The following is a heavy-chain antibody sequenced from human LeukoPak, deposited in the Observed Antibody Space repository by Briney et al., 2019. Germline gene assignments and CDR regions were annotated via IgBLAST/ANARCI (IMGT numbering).Heavy chain of an antibody. CDR3: ARDSRRVTAKDFDY. D-gene: IGHD2-15*01. CDR1: GFTFSSYS. J-gene: IGHJ4*02. CDR2: ISSSSSYI. Sequence: PGGSLRLSCAASGFTFSSYSMNWVRQAPGKGLEWVSSISSSSSYIYYAGSVKGRFTISRDNAKNSLYLQMNSLRAEDTAVYYCARDSRRVTAKDFDYWGQGTLVTVSS. V-gene: IGHV3-21*01.